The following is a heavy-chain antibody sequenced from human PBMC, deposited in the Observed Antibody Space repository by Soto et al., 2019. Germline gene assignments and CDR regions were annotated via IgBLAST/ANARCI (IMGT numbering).Heavy chain of an antibody. J-gene: IGHJ4*02. D-gene: IGHD3-22*01. Sequence: PSQTLSLTCAISGDTVSTISGMWNWIRQSPSRGLEWLGRTYYTSTSSWYSDYAVSVKSRILINSDTSKNQFSLRLNSVTPEDTAVYYCTRSSGYYSRFDYWGQGTPVTVSS. CDR3: TRSSGYYSRFDY. CDR2: TYYTSTSSWYS. V-gene: IGHV6-1*01. CDR1: GDTVSTISGM.